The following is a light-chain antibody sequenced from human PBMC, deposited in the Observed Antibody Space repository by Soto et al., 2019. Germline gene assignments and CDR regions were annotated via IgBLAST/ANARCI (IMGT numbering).Light chain of an antibody. V-gene: IGKV2-28*01. CDR1: QSLLHSDGYTY. J-gene: IGKJ2*01. CDR2: LTF. Sequence: DIVMTQSPLSLPVTPGEPASISCRSSQSLLHSDGYTYMDWYLQKPGQSPQVLIYLTFNRASGGPDRFSGSGSGTDFTLKISRVEAEDAGVYYCMQALQTPYTFGQGTKLEIK. CDR3: MQALQTPYT.